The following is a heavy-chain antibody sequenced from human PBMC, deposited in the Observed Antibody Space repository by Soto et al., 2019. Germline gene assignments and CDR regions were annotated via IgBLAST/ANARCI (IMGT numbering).Heavy chain of an antibody. CDR2: IKSKTDGGTT. CDR3: TTGVVRGFIMDYSYSGMAV. J-gene: IGHJ6*02. Sequence: PGGSLRLSCAASGFTFSNAWMNWVRQAPGKGLEWVGRIKSKTDGGTTDYAAPVKGRFTISRDDSKNTLYLQMNSLKTEDTAFYYCTTGVVRGFIMDYSYSGMAVWGQGTTVTVPS. V-gene: IGHV3-15*07. CDR1: GFTFSNAW. D-gene: IGHD3-10*01.